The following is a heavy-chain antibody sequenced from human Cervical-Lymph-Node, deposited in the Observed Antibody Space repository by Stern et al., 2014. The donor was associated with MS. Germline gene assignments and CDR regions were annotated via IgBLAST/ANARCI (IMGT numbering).Heavy chain of an antibody. CDR3: ARILIPSSYRSGWPNYFYGMDV. CDR2: IAWDDDN. J-gene: IGHJ6*02. D-gene: IGHD6-19*01. Sequence: QVTLKESGPALVKPTQTLTLTCTFSGFSLITSGMSVSWVRQPPGKALEWLARIAWDDDNFYSTSLKTRITISKDTSKNQVVLTMTNMDPVDTGTYYCARILIPSSYRSGWPNYFYGMDVWGQGTTVTVSS. CDR1: GFSLITSGMS. V-gene: IGHV2-70*04.